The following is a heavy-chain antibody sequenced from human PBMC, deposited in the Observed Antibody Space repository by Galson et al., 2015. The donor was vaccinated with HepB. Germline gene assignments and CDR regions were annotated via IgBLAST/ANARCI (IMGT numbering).Heavy chain of an antibody. D-gene: IGHD6-19*01. V-gene: IGHV4-39*01. Sequence: SETLSLTCTVSGGSISSSSYYWGWIRQPPGKGLEWIGSIYYSGSTHYNPSLKSRVTISVDTSKNQFSLKLSSVTAADTAVYYCARRGQWLGHYYFDYWGQGTLVTASS. CDR1: GGSISSSSYY. CDR3: ARRGQWLGHYYFDY. CDR2: IYYSGST. J-gene: IGHJ4*02.